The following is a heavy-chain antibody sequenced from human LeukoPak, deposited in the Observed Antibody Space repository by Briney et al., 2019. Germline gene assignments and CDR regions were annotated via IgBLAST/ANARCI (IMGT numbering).Heavy chain of an antibody. J-gene: IGHJ4*02. D-gene: IGHD6-13*01. V-gene: IGHV3-30*01. Sequence: SVKGRFTISRDNSKNTVHLQMNSLRSEDTSIYYCARGRKSGIAPAGLFDYWGQGTLVTVPS. CDR3: ARGRKSGIAPAGLFDY.